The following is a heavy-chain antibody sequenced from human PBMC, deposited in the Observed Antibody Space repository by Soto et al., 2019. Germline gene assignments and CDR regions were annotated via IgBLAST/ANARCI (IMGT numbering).Heavy chain of an antibody. CDR2: IWYDGSNK. CDR3: AREGYYYDSSCYRAFTGSFDY. V-gene: IGHV3-33*01. Sequence: QVQLVESGGGVVQPGRSLRLSCAASGFTFSSYGMHWVRQAPGKGLEWVAVIWYDGSNKYYADSVKGRFTISRDNSKNTVYLQINSLGAEDTAVYYFAREGYYYDSSCYRAFTGSFDYWGQGTLVTVSS. CDR1: GFTFSSYG. D-gene: IGHD3-22*01. J-gene: IGHJ4*02.